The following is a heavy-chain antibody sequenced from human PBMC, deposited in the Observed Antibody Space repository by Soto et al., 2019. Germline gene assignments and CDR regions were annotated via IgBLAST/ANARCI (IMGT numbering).Heavy chain of an antibody. D-gene: IGHD2-21*02. CDR2: IIPIFGTA. CDR3: ARAMTSPHYYYYYGMDV. CDR1: GGTFSSYA. Sequence: RAPVKVSCKASGGTFSSYAISWVRQAPGQGLEWMGGIIPIFGTANYAQKFQGRVTITADESTSTAYMELSSLRSEDTAVYYCARAMTSPHYYYYYGMDVWGQGTTVTVSS. J-gene: IGHJ6*02. V-gene: IGHV1-69*13.